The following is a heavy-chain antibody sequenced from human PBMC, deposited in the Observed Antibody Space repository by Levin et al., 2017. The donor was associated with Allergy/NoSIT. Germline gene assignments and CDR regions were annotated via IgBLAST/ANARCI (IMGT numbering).Heavy chain of an antibody. CDR1: GYTFTDYH. CDR3: ARAGYTSGWYWYFAL. J-gene: IGHJ2*01. CDR2: VNPKNGGT. D-gene: IGHD6-25*01. V-gene: IGHV1-2*02. Sequence: ASVKVSCETSGYTFTDYHMHWVRQAPGQGLEWMGWVNPKNGGTNSAQNFKGRITMTRDTSINTAYMELRRLRADDTGVYCRARAGYTSGWYWYFALWGRGTLVTVSS.